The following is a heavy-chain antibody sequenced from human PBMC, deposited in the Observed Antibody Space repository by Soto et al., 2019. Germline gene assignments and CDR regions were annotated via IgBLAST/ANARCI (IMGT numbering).Heavy chain of an antibody. CDR3: AKASATSGGAFEI. J-gene: IGHJ3*02. D-gene: IGHD1-26*01. V-gene: IGHV3-23*02. CDR2: ILVGGSP. Sequence: LRLSCAVSGFICSSYDMRWVRQAPGKGLEWVSEILVGGSPHYEDSVKGRFTISRDTSKNTVYLQMSSLTAGDTAVYYCAKASATSGGAFEIYGQGAMVTVSS. CDR1: GFICSSYD.